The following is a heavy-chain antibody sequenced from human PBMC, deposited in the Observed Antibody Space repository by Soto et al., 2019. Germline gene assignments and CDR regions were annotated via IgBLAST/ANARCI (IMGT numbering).Heavy chain of an antibody. CDR2: ISGSGGST. V-gene: IGHV3-23*01. D-gene: IGHD4-17*01. J-gene: IGHJ2*01. CDR1: GFTFSSYA. CDR3: AKPPTTETTYNWYLDL. Sequence: EVQLLESGGGLVQPGGSLRLSCAASGFTFSSYAMSWVRQAPGKGLEWVSAISGSGGSTYYADSVKGRFTISRDNSKNTLYLQMNSLRAEDTAVYYCAKPPTTETTYNWYLDLWGRGTLVTVSS.